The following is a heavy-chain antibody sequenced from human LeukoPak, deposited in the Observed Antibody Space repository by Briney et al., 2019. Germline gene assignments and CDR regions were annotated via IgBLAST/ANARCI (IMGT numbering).Heavy chain of an antibody. J-gene: IGHJ4*02. D-gene: IGHD5-24*01. CDR3: ARIEIATIDFDY. V-gene: IGHV3-30*02. Sequence: GGSLRLSCAASGFTFTNYGMHWVRQAPGKGLEWVAFIRYDGINKYYSDSVKGRFTISRDNSKNTLYLQMNSLRAEDTAVYYCARIEIATIDFDYWGQGTLVTVSS. CDR2: IRYDGINK. CDR1: GFTFTNYG.